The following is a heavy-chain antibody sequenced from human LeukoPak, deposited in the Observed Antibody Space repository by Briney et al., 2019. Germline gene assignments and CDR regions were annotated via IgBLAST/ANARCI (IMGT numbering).Heavy chain of an antibody. Sequence: PSETLSLTCTVFGGSISSRSYFWGWLRQPPGTGLEWIGSIYYSGSTYYNPSVKRRVTLSVDPSKNQFSLKLTPLTDARSALYYCARQSSPELELRRAHFDYWGQGTLVTVSS. J-gene: IGHJ4*02. CDR1: GGSISSRSYF. V-gene: IGHV4-39*01. D-gene: IGHD1-7*01. CDR3: ARQSSPELELRRAHFDY. CDR2: IYYSGST.